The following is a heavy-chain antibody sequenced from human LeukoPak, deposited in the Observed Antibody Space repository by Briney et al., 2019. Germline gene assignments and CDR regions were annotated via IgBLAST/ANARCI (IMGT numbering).Heavy chain of an antibody. CDR2: INPNSGDT. D-gene: IGHD2/OR15-2a*01. Sequence: ASVKVSCKASGYTFTGYIMHWVRQAPGQGLEWMGWINPNSGDTKYTQKFQGRVTLTRDTSISTAYMELNRLRSDDTAVYYCASQFSPVGYFDYWGQGTLVTVSS. J-gene: IGHJ4*02. CDR3: ASQFSPVGYFDY. V-gene: IGHV1-2*02. CDR1: GYTFTGYI.